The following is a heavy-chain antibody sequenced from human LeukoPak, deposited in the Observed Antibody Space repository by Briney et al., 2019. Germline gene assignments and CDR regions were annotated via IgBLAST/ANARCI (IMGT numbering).Heavy chain of an antibody. CDR2: ISDSGGAT. CDR1: GITLSNYG. V-gene: IGHV3-23*01. D-gene: IGHD3-22*01. J-gene: IGHJ4*02. Sequence: GGSLRLSCAVSGITLSNYGVSWVRRAPGKGLEWVAGISDSGGATNYADSVKGRFTISRDNRKNTLYLQMNSLRAEDTAVYFCAKRGVVIRVILVGFHKQAYYFDSWGQGALVTVSS. CDR3: AKRGVVIRVILVGFHKQAYYFDS.